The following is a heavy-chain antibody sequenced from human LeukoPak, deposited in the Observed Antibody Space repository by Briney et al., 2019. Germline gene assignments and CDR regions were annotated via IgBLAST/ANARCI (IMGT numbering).Heavy chain of an antibody. CDR1: GFTFSSYG. V-gene: IGHV3-30*02. CDR2: IRYDGSNK. CDR3: VRAGSSSLDY. Sequence: GGSLRLSCAASGFTFSSYGMHWVRQAPGKGLEWVAFIRYDGSNKYYADSVKGRFTISRDNAKNTVYLQMNSLRVEDTAVYYCVRAGSSSLDYWGQGTLVTVSS. J-gene: IGHJ4*02. D-gene: IGHD6-6*01.